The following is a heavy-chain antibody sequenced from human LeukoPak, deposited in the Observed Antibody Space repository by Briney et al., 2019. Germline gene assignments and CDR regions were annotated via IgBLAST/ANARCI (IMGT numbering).Heavy chain of an antibody. CDR2: IKQDGSEE. CDR1: GFTFSSYW. J-gene: IGHJ4*02. Sequence: GGSLPLSCAASGFTFSSYWLSWVRQPPGKGLEGVAKIKQDGSEEFYFDSVEGRFTISRDNAKNSLYLQMHSLRDEDTGGYYCVRGGKWRQLLYFDYCGQGTLVTVSS. CDR3: VRGGKWRQLLYFDY. V-gene: IGHV3-7*01. D-gene: IGHD5-24*01.